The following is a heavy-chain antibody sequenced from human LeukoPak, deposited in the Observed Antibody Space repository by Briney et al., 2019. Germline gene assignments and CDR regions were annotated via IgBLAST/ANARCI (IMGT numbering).Heavy chain of an antibody. CDR1: GFTFSSYA. CDR2: IQYDGSNK. V-gene: IGHV3-30*02. J-gene: IGHJ4*02. Sequence: PGGSLRLSCAASGFTFSSYAMHWVRQAPGKGLEWVTFIQYDGSNKYYADSVKGRFTISRDNSKNTLYLQMNSLRAEDTAVYYCSRGYSGGFDYWGQGTLVTVSS. D-gene: IGHD2-15*01. CDR3: SRGYSGGFDY.